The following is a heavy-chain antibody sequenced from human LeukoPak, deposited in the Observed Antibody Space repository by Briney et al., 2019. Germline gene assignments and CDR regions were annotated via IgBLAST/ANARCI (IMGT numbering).Heavy chain of an antibody. V-gene: IGHV3-49*03. CDR1: GFTFGDYA. D-gene: IGHD6-19*01. J-gene: IGHJ4*02. Sequence: GGSLRLSCTASGFTFGDYAMSWFRQAPGKGLEWVGFIRSKAYGGTTEYAASVKGRFTISRDDSKSIAYLQMNSLKTEDTAVYYCTRFSSGWSQLFDYWGQGTLVTVSS. CDR2: IRSKAYGGTT. CDR3: TRFSSGWSQLFDY.